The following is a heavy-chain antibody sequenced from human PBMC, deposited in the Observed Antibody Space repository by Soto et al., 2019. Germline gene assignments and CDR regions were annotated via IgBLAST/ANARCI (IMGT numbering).Heavy chain of an antibody. V-gene: IGHV4-34*01. CDR1: GGSFSGYY. D-gene: IGHD2-8*01. CDR2: INHSGST. CDR3: ARVYYGYYYYMDV. Sequence: SETLSLTCAVYGGSFSGYYWSWIRQPPGKGLEWIGEINHSGSTNYNPSLKSRVTISVDTSKNQFSLKLSSVTAADTAVYYCARVYYGYYYYMDVWGKGTTVTVSS. J-gene: IGHJ6*03.